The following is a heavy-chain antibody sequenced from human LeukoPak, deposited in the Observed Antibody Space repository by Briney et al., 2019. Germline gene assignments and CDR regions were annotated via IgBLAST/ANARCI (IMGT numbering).Heavy chain of an antibody. CDR1: GGTFSSYT. CDR2: IIPILGIA. Sequence: GSSVKVSCKASGGTFSSYTISWVRQAPGQGLEWMGRIIPILGIANYAQKFQGRVTITADKSTSTAYMELSSLRSEDTAVYYCARVSRTRKYYYYYMDVWGKGTTVTVSS. J-gene: IGHJ6*03. D-gene: IGHD2-2*01. V-gene: IGHV1-69*02. CDR3: ARVSRTRKYYYYYMDV.